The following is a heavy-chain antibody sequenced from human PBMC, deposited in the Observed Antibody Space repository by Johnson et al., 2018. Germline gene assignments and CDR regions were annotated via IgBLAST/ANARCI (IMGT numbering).Heavy chain of an antibody. CDR2: INSDGSNT. D-gene: IGHD4-11*01. Sequence: VQLQESGGGLVQPGGSLRVSCAASGFTFSNYWMHWVRQAPGEGLVWVSRINSDGSNTKYVDSVKGRFTISRDNAKNTLYLQMNRLRVEDTGVYYCARRYSNGLNGFDIWGQGTTVTVAS. J-gene: IGHJ3*02. CDR1: GFTFSNYW. V-gene: IGHV3-74*03. CDR3: ARRYSNGLNGFDI.